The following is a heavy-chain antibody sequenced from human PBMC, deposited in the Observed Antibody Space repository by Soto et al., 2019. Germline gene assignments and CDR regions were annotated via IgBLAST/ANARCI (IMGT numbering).Heavy chain of an antibody. V-gene: IGHV3-21*01. Sequence: GGSLRLSCAASGFTFSSYSMNWVRQAPGKGLEWVSSISSSSSYIYYADSVKGRFTISRDNAKNSLYLQMNSLRAEDTAVYYCARVDPGVDYYGLHAFDIWGQGTMVTVSS. D-gene: IGHD3-10*01. CDR3: ARVDPGVDYYGLHAFDI. J-gene: IGHJ3*02. CDR1: GFTFSSYS. CDR2: ISSSSSYI.